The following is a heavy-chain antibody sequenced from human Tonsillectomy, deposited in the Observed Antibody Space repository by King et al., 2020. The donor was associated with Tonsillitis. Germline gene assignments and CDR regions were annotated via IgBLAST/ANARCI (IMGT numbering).Heavy chain of an antibody. CDR3: ASQMTTVTTEYFQH. CDR1: GGSVSSGSYY. Sequence: QLQESGPGLVKPSETLSLTCTVSGGSVSSGSYYWRWIRQPPGKGLEWIGFIYYSGSTNYNPSLKSRVTISVDTSKNQFSLKLSSLTAAYTAVYYCASQMTTVTTEYFQHWGQGTLVTVSS. D-gene: IGHD4-17*01. J-gene: IGHJ1*01. CDR2: IYYSGST. V-gene: IGHV4-61*01.